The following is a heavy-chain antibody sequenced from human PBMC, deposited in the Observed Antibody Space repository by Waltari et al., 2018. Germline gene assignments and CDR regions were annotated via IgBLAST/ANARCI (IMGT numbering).Heavy chain of an antibody. CDR3: ARRTISREEVGPFDF. D-gene: IGHD1-26*01. Sequence: QLQLQESGPGLVRPSETLSLTCTVSGDSIANRDSYWGWIRQSPGKGLEWIGSIFYSGSTYYNPSLKSRVTISVDTSKNDFSLKLRSVTAADRAVYFCARRTISREEVGPFDFWGQGILVTVSS. V-gene: IGHV4-39*02. CDR2: IFYSGST. CDR1: GDSIANRDSY. J-gene: IGHJ4*02.